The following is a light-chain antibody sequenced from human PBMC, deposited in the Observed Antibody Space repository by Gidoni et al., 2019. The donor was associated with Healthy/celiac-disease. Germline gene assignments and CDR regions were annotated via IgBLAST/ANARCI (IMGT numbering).Light chain of an antibody. Sequence: ETVLTQSPGTLSLSPGESATLPCRASQSVSSSYLAWYQQNPGQAPRPLIYGASSRATGIPDRFSGSGSGTDFTLTISRLEPEDFAVYYCQQYDSSPYTFGQGTKLEIK. V-gene: IGKV3-20*01. J-gene: IGKJ2*01. CDR1: QSVSSSY. CDR2: GAS. CDR3: QQYDSSPYT.